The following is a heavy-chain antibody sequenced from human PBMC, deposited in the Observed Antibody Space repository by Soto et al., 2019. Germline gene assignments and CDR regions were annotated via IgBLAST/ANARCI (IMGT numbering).Heavy chain of an antibody. CDR3: ASAVYYDILTGYYAFDI. Sequence: ASVKVSCKASGYTFTSYDINWVRQATGQGLEWMGWMNPNSGNTGYAQKFQGRVTMTWNTSISTAYMELSSLRSEDTAVYYCASAVYYDILTGYYAFDIWGQGTMVTVSS. D-gene: IGHD3-9*01. V-gene: IGHV1-8*01. J-gene: IGHJ3*02. CDR2: MNPNSGNT. CDR1: GYTFTSYD.